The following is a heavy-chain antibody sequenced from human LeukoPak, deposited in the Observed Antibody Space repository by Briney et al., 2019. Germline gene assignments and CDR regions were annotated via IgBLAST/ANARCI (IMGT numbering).Heavy chain of an antibody. J-gene: IGHJ4*02. CDR1: GGSFSGYY. V-gene: IGHV4-34*01. CDR3: ARGLDCSSTSCPIYYFDY. Sequence: SETLSLTCAVYGGSFSGYYWSWIRQPPGKGLEWVGEINHSGSTNYNPSLKSRVTISVDTSKNQFSLKLSSVTAADTAVYYCARGLDCSSTSCPIYYFDYWGQGTLVTVSS. CDR2: INHSGST. D-gene: IGHD2-2*01.